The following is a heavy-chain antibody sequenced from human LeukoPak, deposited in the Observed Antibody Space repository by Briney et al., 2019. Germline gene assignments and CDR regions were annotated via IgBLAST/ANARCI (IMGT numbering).Heavy chain of an antibody. Sequence: SETLSLTCTVSGDSFSYFYWSWIRQPPGKGLEWIGSIYYSGSTYHNPSLKSRVTISVDTSKNQFSLRLSSVTAADTAVYYCARLPTVTFFDYWGQGTLVTVSS. CDR2: IYYSGST. CDR3: ARLPTVTFFDY. J-gene: IGHJ4*02. D-gene: IGHD4-17*01. V-gene: IGHV4-59*05. CDR1: GDSFSYFY.